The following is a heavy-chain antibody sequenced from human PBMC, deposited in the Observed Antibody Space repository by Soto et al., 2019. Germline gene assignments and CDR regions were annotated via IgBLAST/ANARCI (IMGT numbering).Heavy chain of an antibody. CDR3: ARDRVRYNWHDFPYDYYGMDV. Sequence: QVQLVESGGGVVQPGRSLRLSCAASGFTFSSYAMHWVRQAPGKGLEWVAVISYDGSNKYYADSVKGRFTISRDNSKNTPYLQMNSLRAEDTAVYYCARDRVRYNWHDFPYDYYGMDVWGQGTTVTVSS. CDR1: GFTFSSYA. CDR2: ISYDGSNK. J-gene: IGHJ6*02. D-gene: IGHD1-1*01. V-gene: IGHV3-30-3*01.